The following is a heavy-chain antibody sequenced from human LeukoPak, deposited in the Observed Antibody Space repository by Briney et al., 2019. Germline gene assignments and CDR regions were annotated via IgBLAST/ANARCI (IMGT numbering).Heavy chain of an antibody. CDR2: IRSKGGST. Sequence: GSLRLSCAASGFTFNSYAMHWVRQAPGKGLEYVSGIRSKGGSTYYVNSVKGRFTISRDNSKNTLYLQMDSLRAEDMGVYYCARDYRRTTVPTGAFDFWGQGTMVTVSS. CDR3: ARDYRRTTVPTGAFDF. D-gene: IGHD4-17*01. J-gene: IGHJ3*01. V-gene: IGHV3-64*01. CDR1: GFTFNSYA.